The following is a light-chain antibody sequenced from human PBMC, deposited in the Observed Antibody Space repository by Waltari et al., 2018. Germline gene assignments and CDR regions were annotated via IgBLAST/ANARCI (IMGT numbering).Light chain of an antibody. J-gene: IGKJ2*01. CDR3: QQRSHWPMYT. Sequence: EIVLTQSPATLSLSPGDRATLSCRASESISSQLAWYHKKPCQAPRILIYVTSNRAAGIPARFSGSGSGTDFSLTISSLEPEDFVVYYCQQRSHWPMYTFGQGTKLEIK. CDR2: VTS. V-gene: IGKV3-11*01. CDR1: ESISSQ.